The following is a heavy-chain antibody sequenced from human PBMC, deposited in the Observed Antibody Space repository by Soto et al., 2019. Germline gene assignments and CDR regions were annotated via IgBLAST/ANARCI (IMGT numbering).Heavy chain of an antibody. D-gene: IGHD3-3*01. CDR1: GGSISSGGYY. Sequence: TLSLTCTVSGGSISSGGYYWSWIRQHPGKGLEWIGYIYYSGSTYCNPSLKSRVTISVDTSKNQFSLKLSSVTAADTAVYYCARDFGHGMDVWGQGTTVTVSS. J-gene: IGHJ6*02. CDR2: IYYSGST. CDR3: ARDFGHGMDV. V-gene: IGHV4-31*03.